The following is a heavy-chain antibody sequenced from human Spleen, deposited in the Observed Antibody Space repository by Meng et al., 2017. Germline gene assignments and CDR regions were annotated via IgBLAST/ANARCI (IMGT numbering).Heavy chain of an antibody. CDR1: GFTFSSYS. CDR3: AKAAIVGSITYFDH. D-gene: IGHD1-26*01. V-gene: IGHV3-21*04. J-gene: IGHJ4*02. CDR2: ISSSSSYI. Sequence: GESLKISCAASGFTFSSYSMNWVRQAPGKGLEWVSSISSSSSYIYYADSVKGRFTISRDNSKNTLHLQMNSLRAEDTAVYYCAKAAIVGSITYFDHWGQGTLVTVSS.